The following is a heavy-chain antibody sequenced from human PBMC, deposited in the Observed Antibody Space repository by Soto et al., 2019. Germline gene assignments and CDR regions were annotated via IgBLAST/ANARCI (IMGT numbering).Heavy chain of an antibody. V-gene: IGHV2-70*11. CDR3: ARILVLCSGGSCYSGTQRMPRYYYYGMDV. J-gene: IGHJ6*02. Sequence: SGPTLVNPTQTLTLTCTFSGFSLSTSGMCVSWIRQPPGKALEWLARIDWDDDKYYSASLKTRLTISKDTSKNQVVLTMTNMDPVDTATYYCARILVLCSGGSCYSGTQRMPRYYYYGMDVWGQETTVSVSS. CDR1: GFSLSTSGMC. D-gene: IGHD2-15*01. CDR2: IDWDDDK.